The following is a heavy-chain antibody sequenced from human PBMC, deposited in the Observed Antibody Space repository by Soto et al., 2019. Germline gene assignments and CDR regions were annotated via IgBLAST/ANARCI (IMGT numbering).Heavy chain of an antibody. V-gene: IGHV1-8*01. CDR2: MSPNSGRT. CDR1: GYTFSNHD. Sequence: ASVKVSCKASGYTFSNHDINWVRQATGQGLEWMGWMSPNSGRTGYAQKFQGRVTMTRNTSSSTAYMELSSLRSDDTAIYYCARGKRYTNDYWGQGTLVTVSS. CDR3: ARGKRYTNDY. J-gene: IGHJ4*02. D-gene: IGHD2-2*02.